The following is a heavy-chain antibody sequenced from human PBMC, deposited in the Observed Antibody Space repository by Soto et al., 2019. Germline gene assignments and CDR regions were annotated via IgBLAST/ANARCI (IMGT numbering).Heavy chain of an antibody. CDR3: AKLRKGATGTEGFDP. D-gene: IGHD6-13*01. CDR2: ISNSGGST. J-gene: IGHJ5*02. CDR1: GLIFGDYG. V-gene: IGHV3-23*01. Sequence: VQLLESGGGLVQPGGSLRLSCAASGLIFGDYGMSWIRRAPGKGLEWVSTISNSGGSTYYADSVKGRFTISRDNLRSILGLEMNSLRVEDTAIYYCAKLRKGATGTEGFDPWGQGTLVTVSS.